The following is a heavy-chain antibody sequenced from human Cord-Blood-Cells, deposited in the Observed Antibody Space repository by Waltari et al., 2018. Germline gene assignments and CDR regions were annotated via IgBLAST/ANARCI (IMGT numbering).Heavy chain of an antibody. Sequence: EVQLVESGGGLIQPGGSLRLSCAASGFTVSSNYMSWVRQAPGKGLEWVAVIYSGCSTYYADSVKGQFTISRDNAKNTLYLQMNGLRAEDTAVYYCARARGFDIWGQGTMVTVSS. CDR3: ARARGFDI. CDR2: IYSGCST. J-gene: IGHJ3*02. V-gene: IGHV3-53*01. CDR1: GFTVSSNY.